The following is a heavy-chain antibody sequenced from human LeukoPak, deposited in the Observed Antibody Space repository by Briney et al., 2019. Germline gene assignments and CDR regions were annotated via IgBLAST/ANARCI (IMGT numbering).Heavy chain of an antibody. J-gene: IGHJ4*02. D-gene: IGHD2-15*01. V-gene: IGHV3-48*01. Sequence: SGGSLRLSCAASGFPLSSYSINWVRQAPGKGLEWASYISSSGSAIYYVDSVKGRFTVSRDNAKNSLFLQMNSPRAEDTAVYYCVRVKGSYFDYWGQGALATVSS. CDR2: ISSSGSAI. CDR3: VRVKGSYFDY. CDR1: GFPLSSYS.